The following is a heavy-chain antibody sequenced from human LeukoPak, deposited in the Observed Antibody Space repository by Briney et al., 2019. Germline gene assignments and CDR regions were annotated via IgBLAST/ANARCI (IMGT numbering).Heavy chain of an antibody. CDR2: IHYSGST. J-gene: IGHJ5*02. Sequence: SETPSLTCTVSGGSISSYYWSWIRQPPGKGLEWIGYIHYSGSTNYNPSLKSRVTISVDTSKNQLSLKLSSVTAADTAVYYCARAPTYYYDSSGYYWNWFDPWGQGTLVTVSS. D-gene: IGHD3-22*01. V-gene: IGHV4-59*01. CDR1: GGSISSYY. CDR3: ARAPTYYYDSSGYYWNWFDP.